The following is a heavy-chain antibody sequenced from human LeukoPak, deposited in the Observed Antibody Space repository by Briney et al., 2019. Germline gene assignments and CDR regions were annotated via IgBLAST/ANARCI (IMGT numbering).Heavy chain of an antibody. CDR3: AKGHTYGLGESYLDF. J-gene: IGHJ4*02. V-gene: IGHV3-9*01. CDR1: GYTFDDYA. CDR2: IRWNSGST. D-gene: IGHD5-18*01. Sequence: SRSLRLSCEASGYTFDDYAMHWVRQAPGKGLEWVSAIRWNSGSTGYADSVNGRLTISRDNGKNSLYLQMNSLRTEDTALYYCAKGHTYGLGESYLDFWGQGTLVSVSS.